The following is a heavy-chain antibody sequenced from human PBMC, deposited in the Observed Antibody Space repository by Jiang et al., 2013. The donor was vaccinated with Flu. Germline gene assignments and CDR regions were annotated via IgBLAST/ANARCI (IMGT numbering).Heavy chain of an antibody. J-gene: IGHJ3*01. V-gene: IGHV4-59*12. Sequence: TLSLTCTVSGGSISSYYWSWIRQPPGKGLEWIGYIFYSGSTNYNPSLKSRVTISVDTSKNQFSLKLSSVTAADTAVYYCAREGSDFAFDVWGQGTMVTVSS. CDR2: IFYSGST. CDR1: GGSISSYY. D-gene: IGHD2-21*01. CDR3: AREGSDFAFDV.